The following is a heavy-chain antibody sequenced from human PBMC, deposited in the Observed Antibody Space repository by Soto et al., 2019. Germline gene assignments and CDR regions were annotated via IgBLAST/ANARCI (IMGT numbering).Heavy chain of an antibody. D-gene: IGHD2-15*01. CDR2: ISPSTSHI. Sequence: EVHLVESGGGLVKPGGSLRLSCAVSGFTFSSCTMNWVRQAPGKGLEWVASISPSTSHIYYADSVKGRFTISRDNAKNSLFMQMNSLSAADTSVYYCSGCSGGACQQNYGMDVWGQGTTVTVSS. CDR1: GFTFSSCT. CDR3: SGCSGGACQQNYGMDV. V-gene: IGHV3-21*01. J-gene: IGHJ6*02.